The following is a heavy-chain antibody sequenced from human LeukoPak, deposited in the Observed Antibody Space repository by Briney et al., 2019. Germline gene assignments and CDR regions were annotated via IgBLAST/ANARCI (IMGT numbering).Heavy chain of an antibody. CDR2: MNAGNGNT. D-gene: IGHD3-10*01. CDR3: ARDNYGSGSYSSGGY. CDR1: GYIFTDYA. V-gene: IGHV1-3*01. Sequence: ASVKVSCKASGYIFTDYAIHWLRQAPGQRPEWMGWMNAGNGNTKYSQKFQGRITLIRDTSAATAYMELSSLRHDDLAVYYCARDNYGSGSYSSGGYWGQGTLVTVSS. J-gene: IGHJ4*02.